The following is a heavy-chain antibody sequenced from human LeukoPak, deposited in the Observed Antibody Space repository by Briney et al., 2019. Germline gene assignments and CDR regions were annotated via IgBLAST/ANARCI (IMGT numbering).Heavy chain of an antibody. J-gene: IGHJ6*03. Sequence: GGSLRLSCAASGFSFSDYYMRWIRQAPGKGLEWVSFISGSGSSIYYADSVKGRFTISRDNAKSSLYLQMNSLRAEDTAVYHCARARPVRGVIPDYDYYYMDVWGKGTTVTVSS. D-gene: IGHD3-10*01. V-gene: IGHV3-11*01. CDR1: GFSFSDYY. CDR3: ARARPVRGVIPDYDYYYMDV. CDR2: ISGSGSSI.